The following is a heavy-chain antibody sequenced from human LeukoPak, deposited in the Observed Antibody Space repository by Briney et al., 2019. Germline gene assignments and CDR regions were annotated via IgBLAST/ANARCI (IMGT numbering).Heavy chain of an antibody. D-gene: IGHD2-15*01. CDR1: GYTFTSYA. J-gene: IGHJ4*02. CDR2: IIPIFGTA. CDR3: ARDYCSGGSCYFDY. Sequence: EASVKVSCKASGYTFTSYAISWVRQAPGQGLEWMGGIIPIFGTANYAQKFQGRVTITADESTSTAYMELSSLRSEDTAVYYCARDYCSGGSCYFDYWGQGTLVTVSS. V-gene: IGHV1-69*13.